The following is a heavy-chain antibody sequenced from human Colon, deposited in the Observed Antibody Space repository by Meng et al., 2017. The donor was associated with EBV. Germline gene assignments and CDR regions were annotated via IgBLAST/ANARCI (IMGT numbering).Heavy chain of an antibody. Sequence: QLLGAGGGFVQLVGSRGLSWVASGLNFSTYCMHWVRQAPGKGLVWVSRINADGRSTDYADSVKGRFTISRDNAKNTLYLQMNSLKVEDTAVYYCARTQGAINIWGQGTLVTVSS. V-gene: IGHV3-74*01. CDR3: ARTQGAINI. J-gene: IGHJ4*02. D-gene: IGHD1-26*01. CDR2: INADGRST. CDR1: GLNFSTYC.